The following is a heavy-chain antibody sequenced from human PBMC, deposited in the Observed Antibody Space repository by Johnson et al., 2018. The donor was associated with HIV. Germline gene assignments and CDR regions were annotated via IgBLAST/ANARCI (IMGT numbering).Heavy chain of an antibody. D-gene: IGHD1-26*01. V-gene: IGHV3-33*01. CDR3: ARDLIGWELRGAFDI. J-gene: IGHJ3*02. Sequence: VIWYDGSHKYYADSLRGRFNISRDNPKNTLYLQMNSLRAEDTALYYCARDLIGWELRGAFDIWGQGTMVTISS. CDR2: IWYDGSHK.